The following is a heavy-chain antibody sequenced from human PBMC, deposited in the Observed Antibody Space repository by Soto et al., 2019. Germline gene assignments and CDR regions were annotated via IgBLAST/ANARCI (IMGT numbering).Heavy chain of an antibody. D-gene: IGHD5-12*01. V-gene: IGHV6-1*01. Sequence: KQSQTLSLTCAISGDSVSSNSAAWNWIRQSPSRGLEWLGRTYYRSKWYNDYAESGKSRITINPDTSKNQFSLQLNSVTPEDTAVYYCARSGYSGYEYYFDYWGQGTLVTVSS. CDR1: GDSVSSNSAA. CDR2: TYYRSKWYN. CDR3: ARSGYSGYEYYFDY. J-gene: IGHJ4*02.